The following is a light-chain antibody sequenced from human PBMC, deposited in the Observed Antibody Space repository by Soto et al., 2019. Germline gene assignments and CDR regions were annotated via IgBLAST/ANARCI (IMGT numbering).Light chain of an antibody. V-gene: IGKV1-5*03. Sequence: DSPISESPPTVFVSFGNSDTIPVRASQCISSWLVWYQQKPGKAPKLLIYKASTLENGVPSRFSGSEYGTEFTLTISNLQPDDCATYYCQRYSSYSAFGQGTKVDIK. CDR1: QCISSW. CDR2: KAS. J-gene: IGKJ1*01. CDR3: QRYSSYSA.